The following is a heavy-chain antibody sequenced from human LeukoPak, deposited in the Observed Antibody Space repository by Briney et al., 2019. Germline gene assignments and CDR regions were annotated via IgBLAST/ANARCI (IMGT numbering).Heavy chain of an antibody. Sequence: SETLSLTCTVSGGSISGYYWSWIRQPAGKGLEWIGRIYTSGRTNYNPSLKSRVTMSVDTSKNQFSLKLSSVTAADTAVYYCARPSDYADFQNWGQGTLVTVSS. CDR2: IYTSGRT. D-gene: IGHD4-17*01. J-gene: IGHJ1*01. CDR3: ARPSDYADFQN. CDR1: GGSISGYY. V-gene: IGHV4-4*07.